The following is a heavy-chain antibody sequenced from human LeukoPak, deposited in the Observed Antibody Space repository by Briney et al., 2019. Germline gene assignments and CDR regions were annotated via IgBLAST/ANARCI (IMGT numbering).Heavy chain of an antibody. Sequence: PGGALRLSCTTSGFTFRESAMTWVRQAPGKGVEWVGFIRTKTYGGTTEYAASVKGRFTISRDDSKRLAYLQMNSLTTEDTAVYYCARWDTTIEYWGQGTLVTVSS. J-gene: IGHJ4*02. D-gene: IGHD1-1*01. CDR1: GFTFRESA. V-gene: IGHV3-49*04. CDR3: ARWDTTIEY. CDR2: IRTKTYGGTT.